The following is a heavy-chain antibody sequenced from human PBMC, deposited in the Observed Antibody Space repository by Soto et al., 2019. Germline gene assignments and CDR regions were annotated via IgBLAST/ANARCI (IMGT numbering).Heavy chain of an antibody. V-gene: IGHV1-69*02. D-gene: IGHD3-10*01. CDR2: IIPIAAIA. Sequence: QVQLVQSGAEVKKPGSSVKVSCKASGVTFSRYTINWVRQAPGQGLEWMGRIIPIAAIANYTQKFQGRVTITVDKSSTTAYMELSSLRSDDTAVYYCARGSTIVRGAPSWFDPWGQGTLVTVSS. J-gene: IGHJ5*02. CDR1: GVTFSRYT. CDR3: ARGSTIVRGAPSWFDP.